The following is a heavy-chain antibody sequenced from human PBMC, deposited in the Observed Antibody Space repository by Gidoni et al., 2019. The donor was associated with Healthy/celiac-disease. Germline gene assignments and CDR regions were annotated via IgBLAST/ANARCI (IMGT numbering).Heavy chain of an antibody. Sequence: QVQLQQWGAGLLQPSETLSLTCAVCGGSFSGYYWSWHRQPQGKGLEWIGEINHSGSTNYNPSRKSRVTISVDTHKNQFSLKLSSVTAADTAVYDCARSAQWLVRGAFDIWGQGTMVTVSS. J-gene: IGHJ3*02. CDR2: INHSGST. CDR1: GGSFSGYY. V-gene: IGHV4-34*01. D-gene: IGHD6-19*01. CDR3: ARSAQWLVRGAFDI.